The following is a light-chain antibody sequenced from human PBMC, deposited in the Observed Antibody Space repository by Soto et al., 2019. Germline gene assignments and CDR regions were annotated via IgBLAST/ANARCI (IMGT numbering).Light chain of an antibody. J-gene: IGLJ2*01. V-gene: IGLV1-40*01. CDR1: SSNIGAGYD. Sequence: QAVVTQPPSVSGAPGQRVTISCTGSSSNIGAGYDVHWYQLLPGTAPKLLIYGNSNRPSGVPDRFSGSKSGTSASLAITGLQAEDEADYYCQSYDSSLSGVVFGGGTQLTVL. CDR2: GNS. CDR3: QSYDSSLSGVV.